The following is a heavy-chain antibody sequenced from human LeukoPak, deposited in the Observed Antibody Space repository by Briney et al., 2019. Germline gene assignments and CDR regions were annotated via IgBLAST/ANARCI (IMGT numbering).Heavy chain of an antibody. CDR3: AKRYGTYDAFDI. V-gene: IGHV3-23*01. CDR1: GFTFSNYA. D-gene: IGHD3-9*01. J-gene: IGHJ3*02. Sequence: PGGSLRLSCAASGFTFSNYAMSWVRQAPGKGLEWVSTIGGSGGTTYYADSVKGRFTISRDNSKNTLYLQMNSLRAEDTAVYYCAKRYGTYDAFDIWGQGTMVTVSS. CDR2: IGGSGGTT.